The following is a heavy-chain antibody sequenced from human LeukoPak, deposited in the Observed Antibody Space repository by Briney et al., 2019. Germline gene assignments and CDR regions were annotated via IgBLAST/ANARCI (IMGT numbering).Heavy chain of an antibody. CDR1: GGSISSYY. CDR3: ASWISGNYQYFQH. CDR2: IYYSGST. D-gene: IGHD1-26*01. J-gene: IGHJ1*01. V-gene: IGHV4-59*01. Sequence: SSETLSLTCTVSGGSISSYYWSWIRQPPGKGLEWIGYIYYSGSTNYNPSLKSRVTISVDTSKNQFSLKLSSVTAADTAVYYCASWISGNYQYFQHWGQGTLVTVSS.